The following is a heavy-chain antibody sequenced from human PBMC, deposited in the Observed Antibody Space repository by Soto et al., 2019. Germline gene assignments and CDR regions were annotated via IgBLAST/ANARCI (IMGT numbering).Heavy chain of an antibody. CDR1: GYTFTSYD. CDR3: ARDLGGWPDY. J-gene: IGHJ4*02. Sequence: QVQLVQSGAEVKKPGASVKVSCKASGYTFTSYDMHLVRQAPGQRLEWMGWINAGNGNTKYSQKFQGRVTITRDTAASTAYMELSSLRSEDTAVYYCARDLGGWPDYWGQGTLVTVSS. D-gene: IGHD2-15*01. CDR2: INAGNGNT. V-gene: IGHV1-3*01.